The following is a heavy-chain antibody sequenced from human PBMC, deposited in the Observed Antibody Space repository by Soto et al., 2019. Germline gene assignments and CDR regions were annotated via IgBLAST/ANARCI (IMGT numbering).Heavy chain of an antibody. Sequence: PGGSLRLSCAASGFTFSSYAMSWVRQAPGKGLEWVSAITGSGGSTYFADSVKGRFTISRDNSKNSLYLQMIRLRAEDTAVFYCAKHGTFYYDNSDSHFDYWGQGIVVTVSS. V-gene: IGHV3-23*01. CDR3: AKHGTFYYDNSDSHFDY. J-gene: IGHJ4*02. CDR2: ITGSGGST. CDR1: GFTFSSYA. D-gene: IGHD3-22*01.